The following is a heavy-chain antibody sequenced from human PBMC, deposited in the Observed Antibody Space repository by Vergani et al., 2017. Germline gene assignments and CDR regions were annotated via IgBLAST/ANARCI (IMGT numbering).Heavy chain of an antibody. CDR2: ISWNSDNI. J-gene: IGHJ4*02. V-gene: IGHV3-9*03. D-gene: IGHD1-1*01. CDR3: AKXPLNITTPDRGDF. Sequence: EVQLVESGGGLVQPGRSLRLSCAASGFTFDDYAMHWVRQAPGKGLEWVSGISWNSDNIGYADSVKGRFTISRDNAKDSLYLQMNSLRVEDMALYYCAKXPLNITTPDRGDFWGQGSLVTVSS. CDR1: GFTFDDYA.